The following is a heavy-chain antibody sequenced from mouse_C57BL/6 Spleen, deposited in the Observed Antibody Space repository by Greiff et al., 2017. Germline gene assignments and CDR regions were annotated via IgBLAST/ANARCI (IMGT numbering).Heavy chain of an antibody. D-gene: IGHD2-4*01. CDR3: ARGGTYYYNYDGGFDY. CDR1: GYAFTNYL. J-gene: IGHJ2*01. CDR2: INPGCGGT. Sequence: QVQLQQSGAELVRPGTSVKVSCKASGYAFTNYLIEWVKQRPGQGLAWIGVINPGCGGTNYNEKFKGKATLTADKSSSTANMQLSSLTSEDSAVYFCARGGTYYYNYDGGFDYWGKGTTLTVSS. V-gene: IGHV1-54*01.